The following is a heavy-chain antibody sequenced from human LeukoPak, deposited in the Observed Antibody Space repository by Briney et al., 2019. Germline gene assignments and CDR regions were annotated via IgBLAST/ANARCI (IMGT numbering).Heavy chain of an antibody. CDR1: GFTFSSYS. D-gene: IGHD5-24*01. Sequence: PGGSLRLSCAASGFTFSSYSMNWARQAPGKGLEWVSSISSSSSYIYYADSVKGRFTISRDNAKNSLYLQMNSLRAEDTAVYYCARDRRDRGAYYFDYWGQGTLVTVSS. J-gene: IGHJ4*02. CDR3: ARDRRDRGAYYFDY. CDR2: ISSSSSYI. V-gene: IGHV3-21*01.